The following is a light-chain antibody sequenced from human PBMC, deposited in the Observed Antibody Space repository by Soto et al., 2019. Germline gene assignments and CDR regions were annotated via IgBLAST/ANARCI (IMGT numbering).Light chain of an antibody. V-gene: IGLV2-8*01. Sequence: QSALTQPPSASGSPGQSVTISCTGTSSDVGGCKFVSWYQQYPGKAPKLIIYEVSKRPSGVPDRFSGAKSGNTSSLTVSGLRAEDEADYYCSSCAGSNNPYVFGTGTKLTVL. CDR3: SSCAGSNNPYV. J-gene: IGLJ1*01. CDR1: SSDVGGCKF. CDR2: EVS.